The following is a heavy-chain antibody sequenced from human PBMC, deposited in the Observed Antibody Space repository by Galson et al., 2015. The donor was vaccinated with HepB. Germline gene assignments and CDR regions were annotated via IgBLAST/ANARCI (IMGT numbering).Heavy chain of an antibody. CDR1: GFTFSTYW. J-gene: IGHJ4*02. CDR2: INSDGSST. CDR3: ARARIAVACFDY. V-gene: IGHV3-74*01. D-gene: IGHD6-19*01. Sequence: SLRLSCAASGFTFSTYWMHWVRQAPGKGLVWVSRINSDGSSTTYADSVKGRFTISRDNAKNTLYLQMNSLRAEDTAVYYCARARIAVACFDYWGQGTLVTVSS.